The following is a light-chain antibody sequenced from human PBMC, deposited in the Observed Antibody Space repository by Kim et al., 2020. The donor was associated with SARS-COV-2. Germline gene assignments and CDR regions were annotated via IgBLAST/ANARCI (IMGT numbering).Light chain of an antibody. CDR2: SNN. V-gene: IGLV1-44*01. CDR3: AAWDDSLNIYV. Sequence: ELTQPPSASGTPGQRATISCSGSSSNIGSNTVNWYQQVPGTAPKLLIYSNNQRPSGVPDRFSGSKSGTSASLAISGLQSEDEADYYCAAWDDSLNIYVFGSGTKVT. CDR1: SSNIGSNT. J-gene: IGLJ1*01.